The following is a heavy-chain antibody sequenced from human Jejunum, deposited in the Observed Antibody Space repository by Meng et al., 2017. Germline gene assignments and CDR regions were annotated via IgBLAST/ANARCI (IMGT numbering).Heavy chain of an antibody. CDR1: GYTFRSHA. Sequence: ASVKVSCKVSGYTFRSHAISWVRQAPGQGLEWMGWIRVYNDNTNYAEKFQGRVTMTADTSTSTAYIELRSLTADDTAVYYCARGWVGVLQGDYWGQGTLGTVSS. CDR2: IRVYNDNT. D-gene: IGHD1-1*01. CDR3: ARGWVGVLQGDY. J-gene: IGHJ4*02. V-gene: IGHV1-18*01.